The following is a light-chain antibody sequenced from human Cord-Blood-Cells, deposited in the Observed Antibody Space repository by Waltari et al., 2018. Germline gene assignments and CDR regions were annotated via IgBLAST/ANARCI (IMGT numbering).Light chain of an antibody. CDR2: EVS. J-gene: IGLJ2*01. CDR1: SSDVGGYNY. Sequence: SGSPGQSVTISCTGTSSDVGGYNYVSWYQQHPGKAPKLMIYEVSKRPSGVPDRFSGSKSGNTASLTVSGLQAEDEADYYCSSYAGSNNLVFGGGTKLTVL. V-gene: IGLV2-8*01. CDR3: SSYAGSNNLV.